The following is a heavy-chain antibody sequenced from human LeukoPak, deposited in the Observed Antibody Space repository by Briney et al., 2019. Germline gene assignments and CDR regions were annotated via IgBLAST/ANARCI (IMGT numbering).Heavy chain of an antibody. Sequence: PSETLSLTCTVSGGSISSDYWSWVRQPPGKGLQWIGYIDYSGSTNYNPSLKSRVTISVDTSKKQFSLRLSSVTAADTAVYYCARTSGSCGGWGYWGQGTLVTVSS. V-gene: IGHV4-59*08. J-gene: IGHJ4*02. CDR1: GGSISSDY. CDR2: IDYSGST. CDR3: ARTSGSCGGWGY. D-gene: IGHD1-26*01.